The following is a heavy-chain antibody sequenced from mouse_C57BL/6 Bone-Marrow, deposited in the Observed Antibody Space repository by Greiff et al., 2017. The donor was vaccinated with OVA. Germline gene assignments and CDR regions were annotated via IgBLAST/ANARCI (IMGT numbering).Heavy chain of an antibody. CDR3: ARRLRGWYFDV. CDR1: GYTFTSYW. V-gene: IGHV1-7*01. D-gene: IGHD2-4*01. CDR2: INPSSGYT. Sequence: VQRVESGAELAKPGASVKLSCKASGYTFTSYWMHWVKQRPGQGLEWIGYINPSSGYTKYNQKFKDKATLTADKSSSTAYMQLSSLTYEDSAVYYCARRLRGWYFDVWGTGTTVTVSS. J-gene: IGHJ1*03.